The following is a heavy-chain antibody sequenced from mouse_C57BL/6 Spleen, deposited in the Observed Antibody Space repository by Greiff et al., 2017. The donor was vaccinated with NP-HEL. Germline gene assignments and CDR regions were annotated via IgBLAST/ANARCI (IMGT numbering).Heavy chain of an antibody. V-gene: IGHV1-64*01. J-gene: IGHJ3*01. CDR2: IHPNSGST. Sequence: QVQLQQPGAELVKPGASVKLSCKASGYTFTSYWMHWVKQRPGQGLEWIGMIHPNSGSTNYNEKFKSKATLTVDKSSSTAYMQLSSLTSEDSAVYYCAPRDSSGYVWFAYWGQGTLVTVSA. CDR3: APRDSSGYVWFAY. D-gene: IGHD3-2*02. CDR1: GYTFTSYW.